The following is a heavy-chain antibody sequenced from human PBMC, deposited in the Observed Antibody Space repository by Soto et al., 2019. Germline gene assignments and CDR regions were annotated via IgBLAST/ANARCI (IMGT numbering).Heavy chain of an antibody. CDR3: SRIPPYYDILTGYYYYYGMDV. Sequence: SETLSRTCAVYGGSFSGYYWSWIRKPPGKGLEWIGESNHSGSTNYNPSLKSRVTISVDTSKNQFSLKLSSVTAADTAVYYCSRIPPYYDILTGYYYYYGMDVWGQGTPVTISS. D-gene: IGHD3-9*01. CDR2: SNHSGST. J-gene: IGHJ6*02. V-gene: IGHV4-34*01. CDR1: GGSFSGYY.